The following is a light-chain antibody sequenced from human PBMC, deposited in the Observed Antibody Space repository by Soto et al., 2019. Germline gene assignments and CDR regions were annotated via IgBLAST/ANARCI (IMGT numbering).Light chain of an antibody. CDR3: QEYGSWPPM. V-gene: IGKV3-20*01. J-gene: IGKJ1*01. Sequence: EIVLTQSPGTLSLSPGERATLSCRASQSVSTNYLAWYQRKPGQAPRLLIYGASSRATGIPDRFSGSGSGTDFTRSIARLEPEDFAVYYCQEYGSWPPMFGQGTKVEI. CDR1: QSVSTNY. CDR2: GAS.